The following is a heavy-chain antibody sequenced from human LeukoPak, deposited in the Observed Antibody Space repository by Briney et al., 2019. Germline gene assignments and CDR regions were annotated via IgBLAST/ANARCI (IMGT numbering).Heavy chain of an antibody. J-gene: IGHJ5*01. CDR1: GDSVSIHTAA. V-gene: IGHV6-1*01. Sequence: SQTLSLTFNISGDSVSIHTAAWNWVRQSPSRGLEWLGRTYYRSTWSTDYAVSVQSRITINPDTSRNHFSLQLSSVTPEDTAVYYCARDRGGFDSWGQGTLVTVSS. CDR3: ARDRGGFDS. CDR2: TYYRSTWST. D-gene: IGHD3-10*01.